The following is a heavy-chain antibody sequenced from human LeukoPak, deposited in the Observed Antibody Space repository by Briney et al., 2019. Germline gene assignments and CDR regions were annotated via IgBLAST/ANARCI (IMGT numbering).Heavy chain of an antibody. Sequence: SETLSLTCTVSGGSISSYYWSWIRQPPGKGLEWIGYIYYSGSTNYNPSLKSRVTISVDTSKNQFSLKLSSVTAADTAVYHCARDSPRNYYGSGSYYIFDYWGQGTLVTVSS. CDR3: ARDSPRNYYGSGSYYIFDY. V-gene: IGHV4-59*01. J-gene: IGHJ4*02. CDR1: GGSISSYY. CDR2: IYYSGST. D-gene: IGHD3-10*01.